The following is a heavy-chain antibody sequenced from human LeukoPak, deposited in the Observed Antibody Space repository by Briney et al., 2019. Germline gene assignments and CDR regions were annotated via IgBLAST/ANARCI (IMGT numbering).Heavy chain of an antibody. CDR3: ARHAVDYYGISAYCQFDY. CDR1: GYSFTTYW. Sequence: GESLKISCKGSGYSFTTYWISWVRQMPGKGLEWMGRIDPSDSYSNISPSFQGHVAISGDKSTSTAYLQWSSLKASDTAMYYCARHAVDYYGISAYCQFDYWGQGTLVTVSS. CDR2: IDPSDSYS. V-gene: IGHV5-10-1*01. D-gene: IGHD3-22*01. J-gene: IGHJ4*02.